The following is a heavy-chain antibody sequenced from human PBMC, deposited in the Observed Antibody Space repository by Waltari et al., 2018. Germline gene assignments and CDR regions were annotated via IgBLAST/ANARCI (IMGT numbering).Heavy chain of an antibody. V-gene: IGHV3-23*03. CDR2: IYSGGST. D-gene: IGHD3-16*02. CDR1: GFTFSSYA. CDR3: ARGLRRGIGGVIAEFDY. Sequence: EVQLLESGGGLVQPGGSLRLSCAASGFTFSSYAMSWVRQAPGKGLEWVSVIYSGGSTYYADSVKGRFTISRDNSKNTLYLQMNSLRAEDTAVYYCARGLRRGIGGVIAEFDYWGQGTLVTVSS. J-gene: IGHJ4*02.